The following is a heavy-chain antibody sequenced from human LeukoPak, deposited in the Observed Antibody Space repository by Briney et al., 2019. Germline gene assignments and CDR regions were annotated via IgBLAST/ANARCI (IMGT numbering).Heavy chain of an antibody. V-gene: IGHV3-74*01. CDR3: AREYCSSTSCYNDSWFDP. Sequence: GGSLRLSCAASGFTFSSYWMHWVRQAPGKGLVWVSRINTDGSSTSYADSVKGRFTISRDNAKNTLYLQMNSLRAEDTAVYYCAREYCSSTSCYNDSWFDPWGQGTLITVSS. D-gene: IGHD2-2*02. CDR2: INTDGSST. CDR1: GFTFSSYW. J-gene: IGHJ5*02.